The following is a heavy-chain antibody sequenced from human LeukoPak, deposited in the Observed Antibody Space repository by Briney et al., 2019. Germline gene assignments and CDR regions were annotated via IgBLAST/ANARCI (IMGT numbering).Heavy chain of an antibody. V-gene: IGHV4-59*01. CDR2: IYYSGST. D-gene: IGHD1-26*01. Sequence: GSLRLSCAASGFIFSTYWMGWIRQPPGKGLEWIGYIYYSGSTDYNPSLKSRVSISVDTSKNQFSLKLNSVTPADTAVYYCARDGRISPYSGMDVWGQGTTVTVSS. CDR1: GFIFSTYW. J-gene: IGHJ6*02. CDR3: ARDGRISPYSGMDV.